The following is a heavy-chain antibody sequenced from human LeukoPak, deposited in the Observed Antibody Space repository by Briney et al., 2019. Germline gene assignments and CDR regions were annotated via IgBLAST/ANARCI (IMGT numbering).Heavy chain of an antibody. CDR3: ARGGIGAAALIDY. CDR2: IIPMFGTA. CDR1: GGTFSTYA. D-gene: IGHD6-13*01. Sequence: SVKVSCKASGGTFSTYAISWVRQAPGQGLEWMGGIIPMFGTANYAQKFQGRVTITADESTNTAHMELSSLRSEDTAVYYCARGGIGAAALIDYWGQGTLVTVSS. V-gene: IGHV1-69*01. J-gene: IGHJ4*02.